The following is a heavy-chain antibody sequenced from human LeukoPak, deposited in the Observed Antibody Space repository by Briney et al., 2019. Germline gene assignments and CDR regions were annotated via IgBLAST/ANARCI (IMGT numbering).Heavy chain of an antibody. V-gene: IGHV4-59*01. Sequence: SETLSLTCTVSGASISSYYWSWIRQPPGKGLEWIGCIYDSGTTYYNPSLKSRVTISVDTSKNQFSLKLSSVTAADAAVYYCARGPGSGTYWAFDYWGQGTLVTVSS. CDR3: ARGPGSGTYWAFDY. J-gene: IGHJ4*02. CDR2: IYDSGTT. D-gene: IGHD1-26*01. CDR1: GASISSYY.